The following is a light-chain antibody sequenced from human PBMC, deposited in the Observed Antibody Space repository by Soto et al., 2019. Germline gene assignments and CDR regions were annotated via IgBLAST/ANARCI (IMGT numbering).Light chain of an antibody. CDR3: AAWDDSLNGPHVV. CDR2: SNN. Sequence: QSVLTQPPSASGTPGQRVTISCSGSSSNIGSNTVNWYQQLPGTAPKLLIYSNNQRPSGVPDRFSGSKSGTSASLAISGLQSEDEADYCCAAWDDSLNGPHVVFGGGTKLTVL. V-gene: IGLV1-44*01. CDR1: SSNIGSNT. J-gene: IGLJ2*01.